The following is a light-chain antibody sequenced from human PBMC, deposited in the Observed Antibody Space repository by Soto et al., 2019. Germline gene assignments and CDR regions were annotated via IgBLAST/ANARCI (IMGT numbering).Light chain of an antibody. CDR2: DAS. CDR1: QSVSSN. Sequence: IVLTQPPGTLSLSPGERATLSCRASQSVSSNLAWYQQKPGQAPSLLIYDASNRATGIPARFSGSGSGIDFTLTISRLEPEDFAVYYCHQYGSSLGTFGQGPRWIS. CDR3: HQYGSSLGT. V-gene: IGKV3-20*01. J-gene: IGKJ1*01.